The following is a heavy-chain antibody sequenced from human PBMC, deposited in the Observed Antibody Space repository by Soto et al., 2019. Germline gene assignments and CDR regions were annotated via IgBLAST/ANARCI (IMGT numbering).Heavy chain of an antibody. D-gene: IGHD5-12*01. CDR2: ISAYNGDT. V-gene: IGHV1-18*04. J-gene: IGHJ4*02. Sequence: GASVKVSCKASGYTFTSYGISWVRQAPGQGLEWMGWISAYNGDTNYAQKLQGRVTMTTDTSTSTAYMELRSLRSDDTAVYYCARVADLWLPRVVDCWGQGTLVTVSS. CDR3: ARVADLWLPRVVDC. CDR1: GYTFTSYG.